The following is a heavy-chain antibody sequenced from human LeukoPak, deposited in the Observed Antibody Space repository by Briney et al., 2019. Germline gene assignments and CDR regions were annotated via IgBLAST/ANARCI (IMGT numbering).Heavy chain of an antibody. CDR1: GFTFSDHY. CDR2: TRKKTNSYTT. CDR3: AKDWGYYYDSSGYPDY. D-gene: IGHD3-22*01. J-gene: IGHJ4*02. V-gene: IGHV3-72*01. Sequence: GGSLRLSCAASGFTFSDHYMDWVRQAPGKGLEWVGRTRKKTNSYTTEYAASVKGRFTISRDDSKNSLYLQMNSLKAEDTAVYYCAKDWGYYYDSSGYPDYWGQGTLVTVSS.